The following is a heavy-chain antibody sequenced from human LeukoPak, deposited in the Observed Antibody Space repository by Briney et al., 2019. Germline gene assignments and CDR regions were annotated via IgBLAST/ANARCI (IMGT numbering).Heavy chain of an antibody. CDR1: GYTFTGYY. CDR3: ARGSSWPVDD. V-gene: IGHV1-2*02. D-gene: IGHD6-13*01. Sequence: ASVKVSCKASGYTFTGYYMHWMRQAPGQGVEWMGWINPNSGGTNYAQKFQGRVTMTREPSLSTAYMQLSRLRSEDTAVYYCARGSSWPVDDWGQGTLVTVSS. J-gene: IGHJ4*02. CDR2: INPNSGGT.